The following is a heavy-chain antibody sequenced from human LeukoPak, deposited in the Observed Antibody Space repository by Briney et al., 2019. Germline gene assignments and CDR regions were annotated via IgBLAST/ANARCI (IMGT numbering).Heavy chain of an antibody. CDR2: ISSRSSYI. V-gene: IGHV3-21*01. Sequence: GGSLRLSCAASGFTFSSYSMNWVRQAPGKGLEWVSSISSRSSYIYYADSVKGRFTISRDNAKNSLYLQMNSLRAEDTAVYYCAREASNYYDSSGYYQHRVYYFDYWGQGTLVTVSS. CDR3: AREASNYYDSSGYYQHRVYYFDY. D-gene: IGHD3-22*01. J-gene: IGHJ4*02. CDR1: GFTFSSYS.